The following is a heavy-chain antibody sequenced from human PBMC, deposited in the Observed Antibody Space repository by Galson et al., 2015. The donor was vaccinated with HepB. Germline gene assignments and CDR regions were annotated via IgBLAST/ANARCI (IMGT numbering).Heavy chain of an antibody. J-gene: IGHJ4*02. CDR1: GFTFSRYG. CDR2: IRYDGRNK. CDR3: TGDRFETNPMDVVPGTIVK. V-gene: IGHV3-33*01. Sequence: SLRLSCAASGFTFSRYGMQWVRQAPGKGLEWVADIRYDGRNKYYADSVRGRFTISRDNSKKTLYLRMDSLRDEDTAVYYCTGDRFETNPMDVVPGTIVKWGQGTLVTVSS. D-gene: IGHD1-1*01.